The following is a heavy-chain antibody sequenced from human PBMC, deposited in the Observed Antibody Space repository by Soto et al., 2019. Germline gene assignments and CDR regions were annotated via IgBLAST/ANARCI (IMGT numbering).Heavy chain of an antibody. CDR3: AGSRYCSGGTCYLAFDY. J-gene: IGHJ4*02. V-gene: IGHV4-39*01. CDR2: VYHTGST. Sequence: PGTMFPTFTVPGGPVSSADYYWGWIRQSPATGREWIATVYHTGSTCYTPSLKSRVTISVDTSKNQFSVILSSMTAADTAVYYCAGSRYCSGGTCYLAFDYWGQGILVTVSS. D-gene: IGHD2-15*01. CDR1: GGPVSSADYY.